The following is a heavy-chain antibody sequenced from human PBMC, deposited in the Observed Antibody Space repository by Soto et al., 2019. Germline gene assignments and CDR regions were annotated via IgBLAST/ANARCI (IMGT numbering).Heavy chain of an antibody. V-gene: IGHV4-31*03. D-gene: IGHD3-10*01. CDR1: GCSISSGGYY. Sequence: SETLSLTCTVSGCSISSGGYYWSWIRQHPGKGLEWIGYIYYSGSTYYNPSLKSRVTISVDTSKNQFSLKLSSVTAADTAVYYCARDSMVRGVISWYFDLWGRGTLVTVS. CDR3: ARDSMVRGVISWYFDL. J-gene: IGHJ2*01. CDR2: IYYSGST.